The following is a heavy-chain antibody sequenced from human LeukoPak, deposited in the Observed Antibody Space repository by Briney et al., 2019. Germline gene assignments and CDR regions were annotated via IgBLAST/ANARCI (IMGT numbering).Heavy chain of an antibody. CDR1: GFTLTSDA. CDR2: ISGSGGST. CDR3: ARAFCTIGGCPKGYAFDI. J-gene: IGHJ3*02. D-gene: IGHD2-8*01. V-gene: IGHV3-23*01. Sequence: GGSLRPSCAASGFTLTSDAMSWVRHAPGKGLEWGSAISGSGGSTYYTASVKGRFTMSRDNSKNTLYLRRNSLRPADTAVYYCARAFCTIGGCPKGYAFDIWVEGTMVTVSS.